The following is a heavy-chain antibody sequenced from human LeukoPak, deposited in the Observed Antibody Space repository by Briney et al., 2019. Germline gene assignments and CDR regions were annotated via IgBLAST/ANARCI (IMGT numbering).Heavy chain of an antibody. D-gene: IGHD2-2*01. CDR1: GLTFSRET. CDR2: ISTNGDST. CDR3: ARWGSTSCYDY. J-gene: IGHJ4*02. Sequence: GGSLRLSCVVSGLTFSRETMGWVRQAPGKGLEYVSAISTNGDSTYYADSVKGRFTISRDNSKNTLFLQMGSLRADDMAVYYCARWGSTSCYDYWGQGTLVTVSS. V-gene: IGHV3-64*02.